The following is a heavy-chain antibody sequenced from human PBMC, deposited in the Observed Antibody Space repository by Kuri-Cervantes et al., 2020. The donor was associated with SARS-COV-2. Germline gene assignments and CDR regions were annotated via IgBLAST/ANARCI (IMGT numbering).Heavy chain of an antibody. Sequence: GESLKISCAASGSTYSSYAMHWVRQAPGKGLEYVSAISSNGGSTYYADSVKGRFTISRDNSKNTLYLQMNSLRAEDTAVYYCARDPGSTIFGVVIIPSDAFDIWGQGTMVTVSS. D-gene: IGHD3-3*01. V-gene: IGHV3-64*02. CDR3: ARDPGSTIFGVVIIPSDAFDI. J-gene: IGHJ3*02. CDR1: GSTYSSYA. CDR2: ISSNGGST.